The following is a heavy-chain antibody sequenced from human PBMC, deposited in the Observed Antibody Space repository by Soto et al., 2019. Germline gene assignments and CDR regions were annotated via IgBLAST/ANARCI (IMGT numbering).Heavy chain of an antibody. CDR1: GFSLSTTGVG. V-gene: IGHV2-5*01. Sequence: KESGPTLVKPTQTLTLTCPFSGFSLSTTGVGVGWIRQPPGKALEWLALIYWNDDRRYSPSLKSRLTITTDTSKNQVVLTMTNMDPVDTATYYCAHSASVPCCYYFDYWGQGTLVTVSS. J-gene: IGHJ4*02. CDR2: IYWNDDR. D-gene: IGHD1-26*01. CDR3: AHSASVPCCYYFDY.